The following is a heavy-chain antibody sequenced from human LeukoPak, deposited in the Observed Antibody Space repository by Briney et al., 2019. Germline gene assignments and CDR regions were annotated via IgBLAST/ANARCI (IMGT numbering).Heavy chain of an antibody. CDR1: EFTFSSYG. D-gene: IGHD6-25*01. CDR2: IWYDGSNK. J-gene: IGHJ5*02. Sequence: QPGRSLRLSCAASEFTFSSYGMHWVRQAPGKGLEWVALIWYDGSNKYYADSVKGRFTISRDSSKNTLYLQMNSLRAEDTAVYYCARELGSNWFDPWGQGTLVTVSS. V-gene: IGHV3-33*01. CDR3: ARELGSNWFDP.